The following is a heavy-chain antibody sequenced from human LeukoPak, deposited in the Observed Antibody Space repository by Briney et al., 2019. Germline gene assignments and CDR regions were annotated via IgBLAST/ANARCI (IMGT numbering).Heavy chain of an antibody. Sequence: PSETLSLTCAVYGGSFSGYYWSWIRQPPGKGLEWIGEINHSGSTNYNPSLKSRVTISVDTSKNQFSLKLSSVTAADTAVYYCARGGRIFNDIAARRRGFDYWGQGTLVTVSS. CDR3: ARGGRIFNDIAARRRGFDY. D-gene: IGHD6-6*01. CDR1: GGSFSGYY. V-gene: IGHV4-34*01. CDR2: INHSGST. J-gene: IGHJ4*02.